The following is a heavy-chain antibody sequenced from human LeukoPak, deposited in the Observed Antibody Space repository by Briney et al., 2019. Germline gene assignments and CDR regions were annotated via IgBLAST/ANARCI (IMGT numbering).Heavy chain of an antibody. CDR2: ISFSDHYV. J-gene: IGHJ3*02. D-gene: IGHD1-26*01. V-gene: IGHV3-21*05. CDR1: GFTFSRYR. Sequence: GGSLRLSCAASGFTFSRYRMNWVRQAPGKGVEGVSYISFSDHYVYYADSVKGRFTICRDNDRNSLYLQMNSRRAEDRAVYYCARMDLLITHAAFDIWGQGTMVTVSS. CDR3: ARMDLLITHAAFDI.